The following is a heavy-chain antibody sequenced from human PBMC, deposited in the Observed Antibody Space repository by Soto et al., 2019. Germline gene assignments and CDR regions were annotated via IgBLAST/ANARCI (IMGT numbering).Heavy chain of an antibody. V-gene: IGHV4-31*03. J-gene: IGHJ4*02. D-gene: IGHD3-22*01. CDR3: ARFGDYDSSGYYYRDY. CDR1: GGSISSGGYY. Sequence: QVQLQESGPGLVKPSQTLSLTCTVSGGSISSGGYYWSWIRQYPGKGLEWIGYIYYSGSTYYNPSLKSRVTISVDTSKNQFSLKLSSVTAADTAVYYCARFGDYDSSGYYYRDYWGQGTLVTVSS. CDR2: IYYSGST.